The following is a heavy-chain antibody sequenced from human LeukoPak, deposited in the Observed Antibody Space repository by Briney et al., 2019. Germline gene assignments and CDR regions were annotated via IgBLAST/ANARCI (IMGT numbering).Heavy chain of an antibody. Sequence: GGSLRLSCAASGFTFSSYGMSWVRQAPGKGLEWVSAISGSGGSTYYADSVKGRFTISRDNSKNTLYLQMNSLRAEDTDVYYCAKATMVRGVIMDYWGQGTLVTVSS. D-gene: IGHD3-10*01. V-gene: IGHV3-23*01. J-gene: IGHJ4*02. CDR2: ISGSGGST. CDR1: GFTFSSYG. CDR3: AKATMVRGVIMDY.